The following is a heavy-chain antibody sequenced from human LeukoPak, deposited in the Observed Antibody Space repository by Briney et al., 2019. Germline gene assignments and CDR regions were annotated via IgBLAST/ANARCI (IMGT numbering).Heavy chain of an antibody. CDR1: GFTFSNYY. CDR3: ARDFIAVAGTGAFDI. CDR2: ISSSSSYI. V-gene: IGHV3-11*06. D-gene: IGHD6-19*01. Sequence: PGGSLRLSCAASGFTFSNYYMSWIRQAPGKGLEWVSSISSSSSYIYYADSVKGRFTISRDNAKNSLYLQMNSLRAEDTAVYYCARDFIAVAGTGAFDIWGQGTMVTVSS. J-gene: IGHJ3*02.